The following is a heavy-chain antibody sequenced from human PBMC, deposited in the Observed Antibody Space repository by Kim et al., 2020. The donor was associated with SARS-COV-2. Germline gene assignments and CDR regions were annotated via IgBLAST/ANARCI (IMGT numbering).Heavy chain of an antibody. V-gene: IGHV3-30*04. CDR2: ISNVGSNE. J-gene: IGHJ4*02. Sequence: GGSLRLSCAASGFNFNEHAMVWVRQPPGKGLEWVAVISNVGSNEAYADSLEGRFTISRDNSRNTLYLQMDNLRPTDTAVYFCARDSSYTGSYQDYWGQGTPVTVSS. D-gene: IGHD1-26*01. CDR1: GFNFNEHA. CDR3: ARDSSYTGSYQDY.